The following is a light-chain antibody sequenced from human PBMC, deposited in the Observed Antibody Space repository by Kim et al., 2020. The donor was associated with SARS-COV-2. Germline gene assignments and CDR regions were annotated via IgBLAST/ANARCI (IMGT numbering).Light chain of an antibody. CDR2: GAS. CDR1: QSVSSN. CDR3: QQYNNFPYT. Sequence: EIVMTQSPATLSVSPGERATISCRASQSVSSNLAWYQQKPGQAPRLLIYGASTRATGIPARFSGSGSGTEFTLTISSLQSEDFAVYYCQQYNNFPYTFGQGTKLEI. J-gene: IGKJ2*01. V-gene: IGKV3-15*01.